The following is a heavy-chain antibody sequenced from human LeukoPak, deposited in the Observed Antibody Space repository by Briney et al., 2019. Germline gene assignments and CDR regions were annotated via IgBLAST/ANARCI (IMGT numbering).Heavy chain of an antibody. CDR2: ISSGGTTI. J-gene: IGHJ6*03. V-gene: IGHV3-11*01. CDR1: GFTFGDYA. D-gene: IGHD3-22*01. Sequence: GRSLRLSCRGSGFTFGDYAMSWFHQTPGNGLEWISYISSGGTTIYYADSVKGRFTISRDNAKNSLRLQMNSLRAEDTAVYYCARAGRKYYYDSSGSRRPNYYYYYMDVWGKGTTVTISS. CDR3: ARAGRKYYYDSSGSRRPNYYYYYMDV.